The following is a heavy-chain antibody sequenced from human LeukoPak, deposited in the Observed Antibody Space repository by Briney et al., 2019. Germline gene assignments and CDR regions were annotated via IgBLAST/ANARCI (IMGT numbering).Heavy chain of an antibody. CDR3: ATDGSSSWYYFDY. J-gene: IGHJ4*02. Sequence: ASVKVSCKASGYTFTGYYMHWVLQAPGQGLEWMGWINPNSGGTNYAQKFQGRVTMTRDTSISTAYMELSRLRSDDTAVYYCATDGSSSWYYFDYWGQGTLVTVSS. V-gene: IGHV1-2*02. CDR2: INPNSGGT. CDR1: GYTFTGYY. D-gene: IGHD6-13*01.